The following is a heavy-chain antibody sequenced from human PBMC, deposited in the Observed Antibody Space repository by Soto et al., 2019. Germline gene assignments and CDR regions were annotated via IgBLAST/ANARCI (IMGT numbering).Heavy chain of an antibody. CDR1: AFTFTNYA. J-gene: IGHJ6*02. CDR2: ISFDGSNK. CDR3: ARQQQPQAGDYYYFGMDV. Sequence: QVQMVESGGGVVQPGKSLRLSCAASAFTFTNYALHRVRQAPGRGLEWVAVISFDGSNKFYVDSVKGRFTISMDNSKNTLYLQMSSLTPADTGVYICARQQQPQAGDYYYFGMDVWGQGTTVTVSS. D-gene: IGHD6-13*01. V-gene: IGHV3-30*04.